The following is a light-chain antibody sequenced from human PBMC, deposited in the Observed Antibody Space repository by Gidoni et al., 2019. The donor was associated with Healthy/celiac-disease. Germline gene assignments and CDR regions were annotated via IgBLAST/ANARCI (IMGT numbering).Light chain of an antibody. CDR2: DAS. Sequence: DIVLTQSPATLSLSPGERATLSCRASQSVSSYLAWYQQKPGQAPRLLIYDASNRATGIPARFSGSGSGTDFTLTSSSLEPEDFAVYYCQQRSNWRFTFGPGTKVDIK. V-gene: IGKV3-11*01. J-gene: IGKJ3*01. CDR1: QSVSSY. CDR3: QQRSNWRFT.